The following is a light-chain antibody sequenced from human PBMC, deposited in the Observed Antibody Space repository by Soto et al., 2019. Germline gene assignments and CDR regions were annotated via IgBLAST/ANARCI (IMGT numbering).Light chain of an antibody. CDR1: QSIRNS. J-gene: IGKJ2*01. CDR3: QQYNNWPPYT. Sequence: EIVMTQSPATLSVSPGERATLSCRASQSIRNSLAWYQQKPGQAPRLLLYGASTRATGIPARFSGGGSGTEFTLNISSLQSEDFAVYYCQQYNNWPPYTFGQGTKVDIK. V-gene: IGKV3-15*01. CDR2: GAS.